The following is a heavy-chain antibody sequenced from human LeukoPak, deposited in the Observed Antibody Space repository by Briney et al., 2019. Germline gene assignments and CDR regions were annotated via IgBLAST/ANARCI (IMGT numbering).Heavy chain of an antibody. CDR2: IKQDGSEK. CDR1: GFTFSTYW. CDR3: ARTYSYDSSDYYAY. D-gene: IGHD3-22*01. Sequence: GGSLRLSCAASGFTFSTYWMSWVRQAPGKGLEWVANIKQDGSEKYYVDSVKGRFTISRDNAKNSLFLQMNSLRAEDTALYYCARTYSYDSSDYYAYWGQGTLVTVSS. V-gene: IGHV3-7*03. J-gene: IGHJ4*02.